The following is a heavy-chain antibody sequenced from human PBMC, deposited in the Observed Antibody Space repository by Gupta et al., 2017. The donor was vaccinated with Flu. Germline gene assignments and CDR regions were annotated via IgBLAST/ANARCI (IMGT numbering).Heavy chain of an antibody. D-gene: IGHD4/OR15-4a*01. J-gene: IGHJ6*03. CDR3: AGAVKVPSYSYFYMDV. Sequence: QVQLVQSGAEVKKPGSSVKVSCKASGVTFHSYAISWVRQAPGQGLEWMGGIIGVFDIAHYAQEFQGRVTITADKSTGTVYMELSSLRFEDTAIYYCAGAVKVPSYSYFYMDVWGKGTTVTVSS. CDR1: GVTFHSYA. CDR2: IIGVFDIA. V-gene: IGHV1-69*17.